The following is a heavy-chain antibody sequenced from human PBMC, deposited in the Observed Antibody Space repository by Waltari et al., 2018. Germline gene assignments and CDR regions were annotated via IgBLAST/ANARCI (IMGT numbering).Heavy chain of an antibody. V-gene: IGHV4-4*02. CDR2: IYHSEST. CDR1: GGSISSSNW. Sequence: QVQLQESGPGLAKPSGTLSLTSAVSGGSISSSNWWSWVRQPPGKGLAWIGEIYHSESTNYNPSLKRRVTISVDKSKNQFSLKLSSVTAADTAVYYCARAYRVNYYYFGMDVWGQGTTVTVSS. CDR3: ARAYRVNYYYFGMDV. J-gene: IGHJ6*02.